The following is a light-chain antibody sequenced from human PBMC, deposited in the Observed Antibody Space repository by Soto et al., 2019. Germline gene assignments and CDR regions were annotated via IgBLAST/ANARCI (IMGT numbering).Light chain of an antibody. J-gene: IGLJ1*01. Sequence: QSALTQPASVSGSPGQSITISCTGTSNDVGGYNYVSWYQQHSGKAPKLMIYDVSNRPSGVSNRFSGSKSGNTASLTISGLQAEDEADYYCGSYASSSTLYVFGTGTKLTVL. CDR3: GSYASSSTLYV. CDR1: SNDVGGYNY. V-gene: IGLV2-14*01. CDR2: DVS.